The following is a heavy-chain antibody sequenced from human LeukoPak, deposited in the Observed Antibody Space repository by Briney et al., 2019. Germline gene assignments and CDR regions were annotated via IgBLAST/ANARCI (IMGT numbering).Heavy chain of an antibody. V-gene: IGHV1-69*04. Sequence: ASVKVSCKASGSTFSSYAISWVRQAPGLGLEWMGRIIPILGIANYAQKFQGRVTITADKSTSTAYMELSSLRSEDTAVYYCARVARDGYTIDYWGQGTLVTVSS. CDR3: ARVARDGYTIDY. CDR1: GSTFSSYA. CDR2: IIPILGIA. D-gene: IGHD5-24*01. J-gene: IGHJ4*02.